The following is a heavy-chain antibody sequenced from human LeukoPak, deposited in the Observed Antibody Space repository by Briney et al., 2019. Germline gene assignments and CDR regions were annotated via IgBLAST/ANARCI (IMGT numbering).Heavy chain of an antibody. CDR1: GYTFTGYY. CDR2: INPNSGGT. D-gene: IGHD2/OR15-2a*01. Sequence: GASVKVSCKASGYTFTGYYMHWARQAPGQGLEWMGWINPNSGGTNYAQKFQGRVTITTDESTSTAYMELSSLRSEDTAVYYCASDTGYFDSTTLGYWGQGTLVTVSS. CDR3: ASDTGYFDSTTLGY. V-gene: IGHV1-2*02. J-gene: IGHJ4*02.